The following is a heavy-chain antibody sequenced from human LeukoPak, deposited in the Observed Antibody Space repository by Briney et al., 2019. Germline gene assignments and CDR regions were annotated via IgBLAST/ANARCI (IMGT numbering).Heavy chain of an antibody. CDR2: ISSSSSYI. CDR3: ARDTTPRFYMDV. CDR1: GFTFSSYS. D-gene: IGHD1-26*01. Sequence: GGSLRLSCAASGFTFSSYSMNWVRQAPGKGLEWVSSISSSSSYIYYADSVKGRFTISRDNAKNSLYLQMSSLRAEDTAVYYCARDTTPRFYMDVWGKGTTVTVSS. J-gene: IGHJ6*03. V-gene: IGHV3-21*01.